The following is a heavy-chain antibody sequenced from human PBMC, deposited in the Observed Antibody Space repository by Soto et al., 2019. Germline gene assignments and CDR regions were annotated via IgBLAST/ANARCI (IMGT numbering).Heavy chain of an antibody. CDR3: ARGGYSSGYHY. J-gene: IGHJ4*02. D-gene: IGHD3-22*01. Sequence: QVQLLQSGTEVKEPGASVKVSCKAAGYTFTSCDISWVRQAPGQGLEWVGWTTASNTHTNYAQKLQGRVTMTTNTSTTTAYMELRSMRSADTAIYYCARGGYSSGYHYWGQGTLVTVSS. V-gene: IGHV1-18*04. CDR1: GYTFTSCD. CDR2: TTASNTHT.